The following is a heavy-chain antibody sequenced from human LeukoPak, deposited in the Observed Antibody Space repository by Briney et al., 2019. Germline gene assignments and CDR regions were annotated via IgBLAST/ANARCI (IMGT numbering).Heavy chain of an antibody. CDR3: AFQGMAIINRFDY. CDR2: INHSGST. CDR1: SGSFSGYY. D-gene: IGHD5-24*01. J-gene: IGHJ4*02. Sequence: SETLSLTCAVYSGSFSGYYWGWIRQPPGKGLEWIGEINHSGSTNFNPSLKSRVTISVATSKTQCSLELSSVTAADTTVYYCAFQGMAIINRFDYWGQGTLVTVSS. V-gene: IGHV4-34*01.